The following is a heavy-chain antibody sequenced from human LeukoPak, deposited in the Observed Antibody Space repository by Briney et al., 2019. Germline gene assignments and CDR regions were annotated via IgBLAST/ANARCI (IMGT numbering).Heavy chain of an antibody. CDR2: IYTSGST. CDR3: ARGLGY. CDR1: GGSISSGSYY. Sequence: SETLSLTCTVSGGSISSGSYYWSWIRQPAGKGLEWIGRIYTSGSTNYNPSLKSRVTISVDTSKNQFSLKLSSVTAADTAVYYCARGLGYWGQGTLVTVSS. J-gene: IGHJ4*02. V-gene: IGHV4-61*02.